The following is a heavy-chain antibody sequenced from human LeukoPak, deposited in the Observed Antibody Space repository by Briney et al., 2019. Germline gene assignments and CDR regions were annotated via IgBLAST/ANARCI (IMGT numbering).Heavy chain of an antibody. V-gene: IGHV4-34*01. Sequence: GSLRLSCAASGFTFSTYAMNWVRQPPGKGLEWIGEINHSGSTNYNPSLKSRVTISVDTSKNQFSLKLSSVTAADTAVYYCARGRGYYYDSRRVFDIWGQGTMVTVSS. CDR2: INHSGST. D-gene: IGHD3-22*01. CDR1: GFTFSTYA. J-gene: IGHJ3*02. CDR3: ARGRGYYYDSRRVFDI.